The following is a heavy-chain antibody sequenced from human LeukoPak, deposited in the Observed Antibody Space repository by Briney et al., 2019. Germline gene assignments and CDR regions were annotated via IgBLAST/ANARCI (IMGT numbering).Heavy chain of an antibody. D-gene: IGHD3-9*01. V-gene: IGHV4-4*02. CDR3: ARRPQVFYDILTGNFDY. Sequence: SETLSLTCAVSGGSISSSNWWSWVRQPPGKGLEWIGEIYHSGSTNYNPSLKSRVTISVDKSKNHFSLKLSSVTAADTAVYYCARRPQVFYDILTGNFDYWGQGTLVTVSS. J-gene: IGHJ4*02. CDR2: IYHSGST. CDR1: GGSISSSNW.